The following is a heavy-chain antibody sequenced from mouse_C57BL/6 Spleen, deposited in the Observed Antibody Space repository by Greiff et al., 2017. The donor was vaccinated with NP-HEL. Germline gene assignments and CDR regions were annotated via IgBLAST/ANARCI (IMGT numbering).Heavy chain of an antibody. J-gene: IGHJ4*01. CDR3: AREGPYYSNLYYYAMDY. V-gene: IGHV3-6*01. Sequence: VQLQQSGPGLVKPSQSLSLTCSVTGYSITSGYYWNWIRQFPGNKLEWMGYISYDGSNNYNPSLKNRISITRDTSKNQFFLKLNSVTTEDTATYYCAREGPYYSNLYYYAMDYWGQGTAVTVSS. D-gene: IGHD2-5*01. CDR1: GYSITSGYY. CDR2: ISYDGSN.